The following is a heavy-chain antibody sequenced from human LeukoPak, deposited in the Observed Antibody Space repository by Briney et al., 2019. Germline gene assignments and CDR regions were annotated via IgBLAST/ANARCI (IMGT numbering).Heavy chain of an antibody. D-gene: IGHD3-3*01. CDR1: GGTFTGSA. CDR3: AKSHSHPRQGRALEY. V-gene: IGHV1-69*04. Sequence: GASVNVSCKASGGTFTGSAINWVRQAPGQGLAWMGKIIPILGIANYAQKFQGRLTITADKSTSTAYMELSSLRSEDTAVYYCAKSHSHPRQGRALEYWGQGTLVTVSS. J-gene: IGHJ4*02. CDR2: IIPILGIA.